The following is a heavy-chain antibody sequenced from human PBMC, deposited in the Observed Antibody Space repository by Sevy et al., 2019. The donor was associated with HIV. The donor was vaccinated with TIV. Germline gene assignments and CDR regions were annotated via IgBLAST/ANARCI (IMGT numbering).Heavy chain of an antibody. J-gene: IGHJ4*02. Sequence: SETLSLTCTVSGGSISSYYWSWIRQPAGKGLEWIGRIYTSGSTNYNPSLKRRVTMSVDTSKNQFSLKLSSVTAADTAVYYCARDQKEYYDSSGSHFDYWGQGTLVTVSS. CDR3: ARDQKEYYDSSGSHFDY. CDR2: IYTSGST. V-gene: IGHV4-4*07. CDR1: GGSISSYY. D-gene: IGHD3-22*01.